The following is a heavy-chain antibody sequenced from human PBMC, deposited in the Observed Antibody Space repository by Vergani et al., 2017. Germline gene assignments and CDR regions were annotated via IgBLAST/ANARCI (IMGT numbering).Heavy chain of an antibody. D-gene: IGHD6-13*01. V-gene: IGHV4-38-2*01. CDR3: AKGIAAAGLGY. Sequence: QVQLQESGPGLVKPSETLSLTCAVSGYSISSGYYWGWIRQPPGKGLEWIGGIYHSGSTYYNPSLKSRVTISVDTSKNQFSLKLSSVTAADTAVYYCAKGIAAAGLGYWGQGTLVTVSS. CDR2: IYHSGST. CDR1: GYSISSGYY. J-gene: IGHJ4*02.